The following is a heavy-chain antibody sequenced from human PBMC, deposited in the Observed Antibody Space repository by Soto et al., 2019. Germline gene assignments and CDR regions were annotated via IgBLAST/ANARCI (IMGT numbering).Heavy chain of an antibody. CDR3: GTSSGWFDY. CDR2: INHSGST. Sequence: ETLSLTGAVYGGSFSGYYWSWIRQPPGKGLEWIGEINHSGSTNYNPSLKSRVTISVDTSKNQFSLKLSSVTAADTAVYYCGTSSGWFDYWGQGTLVTVSS. D-gene: IGHD6-19*01. V-gene: IGHV4-34*01. J-gene: IGHJ4*02. CDR1: GGSFSGYY.